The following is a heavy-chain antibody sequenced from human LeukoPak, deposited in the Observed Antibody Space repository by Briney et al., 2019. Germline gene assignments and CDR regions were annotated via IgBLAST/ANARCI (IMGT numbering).Heavy chain of an antibody. CDR2: ISSSGSTI. J-gene: IGHJ5*02. D-gene: IGHD3-3*01. Sequence: GGSLTLSCAASGFTFSDYYMSWIRQAPGKGLEWVSYISSSGSTIYYADSVKGRFTISRDNAKNSVYLQMNSLRAEDTAVYYCARGITSTTITIFGVVQAFDPWGQGTLVTVSS. V-gene: IGHV3-11*04. CDR3: ARGITSTTITIFGVVQAFDP. CDR1: GFTFSDYY.